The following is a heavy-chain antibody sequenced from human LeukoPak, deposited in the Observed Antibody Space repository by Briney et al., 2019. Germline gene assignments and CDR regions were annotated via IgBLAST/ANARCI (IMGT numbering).Heavy chain of an antibody. CDR1: GFTFSTYW. CDR3: ARVGQGLGY. V-gene: IGHV3-74*01. CDR2: INSDGSTV. J-gene: IGHJ4*02. Sequence: GGSLKLSCAASGFTFSTYWMHWVRQTPGRGLVWVSRINSDGSTVNYADSVKGRFTISRDNAKNTLYLQMNSLRAEDTAMYYCARVGQGLGYWGQGTLVTVSS.